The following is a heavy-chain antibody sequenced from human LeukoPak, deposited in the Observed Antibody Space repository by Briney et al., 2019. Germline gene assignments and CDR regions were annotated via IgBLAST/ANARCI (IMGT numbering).Heavy chain of an antibody. J-gene: IGHJ4*02. D-gene: IGHD2/OR15-2a*01. Sequence: TGGSLRLSCAASGFTFSSYWMNWVRQAPGKGLVWVSRIASDGNSTTYADSVKGRFSISRDNAKNTLYLQMNSLRGEDTAVYYCARDFGTTNYLFDFWGQGTLVTVSS. CDR3: ARDFGTTNYLFDF. V-gene: IGHV3-74*01. CDR1: GFTFSSYW. CDR2: IASDGNST.